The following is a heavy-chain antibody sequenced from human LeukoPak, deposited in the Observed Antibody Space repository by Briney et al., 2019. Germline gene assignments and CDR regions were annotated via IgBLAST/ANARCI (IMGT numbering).Heavy chain of an antibody. D-gene: IGHD2-15*01. V-gene: IGHV3-23*01. CDR2: ISGSGGST. CDR3: AKGGQDYCSGGSCYPYYYYGMGV. J-gene: IGHJ6*02. CDR1: GFTFSSYA. Sequence: PGGSLRLSCAASGFTFSSYAMSWVRQAPGKGLEWVSAISGSGGSTYYADSVKGRFTISRDNSKNTLYLQMNSLRAEDTAVYYCAKGGQDYCSGGSCYPYYYYGMGVWGQGTTVTVSS.